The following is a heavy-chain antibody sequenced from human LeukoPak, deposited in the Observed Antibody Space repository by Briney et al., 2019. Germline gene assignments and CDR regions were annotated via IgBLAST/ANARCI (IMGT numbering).Heavy chain of an antibody. CDR1: GGSINSYY. D-gene: IGHD4-4*01. CDR3: ARVGGMTTINNAAFDI. J-gene: IGHJ3*02. CDR2: IYHSGST. V-gene: IGHV4-59*01. Sequence: SETLSLTCTVSGGSINSYYWNWIRQPPEKGLEWIGYIYHSGSTNYNPSLKSRVTISLDTSKNQFSLKLTSVTAADTAIYYCARVGGMTTINNAAFDIWGQGTMVTVSS.